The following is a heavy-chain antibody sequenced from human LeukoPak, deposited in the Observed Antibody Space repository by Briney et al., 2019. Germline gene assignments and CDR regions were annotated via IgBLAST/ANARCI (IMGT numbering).Heavy chain of an antibody. V-gene: IGHV4-34*01. J-gene: IGHJ4*02. Sequence: PSETLSLTCAVYGGSFRGYYWSWIRQPPGKGLEWIGEINHSGSTNYNPSLKSRVTISVDTSKNQFSLKLSSVTAADTAVYYCARKLKRYCSGGSCGYYFDYWGQGTLVTVSS. CDR1: GGSFRGYY. CDR2: INHSGST. CDR3: ARKLKRYCSGGSCGYYFDY. D-gene: IGHD2-15*01.